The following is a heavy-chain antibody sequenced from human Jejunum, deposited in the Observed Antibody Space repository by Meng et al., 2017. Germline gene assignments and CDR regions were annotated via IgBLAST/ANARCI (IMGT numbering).Heavy chain of an antibody. Sequence: QGQLLQWASGMVKLSGPLLLTCAGFGGSLRGFSLGWTRQPPGKGLEWIGEVSHSGWTKYNPSLKSRVTISLETSKNQFSLKMSSVTAADTAVYYCVRGNNYVWGMIPWGQGTLVTVSS. J-gene: IGHJ5*02. CDR3: VRGNNYVWGMIP. CDR1: GGSLRGFS. D-gene: IGHD3-16*01. V-gene: IGHV4-34*01. CDR2: VSHSGWT.